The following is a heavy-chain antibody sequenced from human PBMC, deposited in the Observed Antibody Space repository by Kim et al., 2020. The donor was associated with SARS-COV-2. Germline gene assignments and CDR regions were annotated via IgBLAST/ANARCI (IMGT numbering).Heavy chain of an antibody. CDR1: GGSISSGGYY. CDR3: ARGRGEEIAAAGTFVWDRGFDP. Sequence: SETLSLTCTVSGGSISSGGYYWSWIRQHPGKGLEWIGYIYYSGSTYYNPSLKSRVTISVDTSKNQFSLKLSSVTAADTAVYYCARGRGEEIAAAGTFVWDRGFDPWGQGTLVTVSS. J-gene: IGHJ5*02. D-gene: IGHD6-13*01. V-gene: IGHV4-31*03. CDR2: IYYSGST.